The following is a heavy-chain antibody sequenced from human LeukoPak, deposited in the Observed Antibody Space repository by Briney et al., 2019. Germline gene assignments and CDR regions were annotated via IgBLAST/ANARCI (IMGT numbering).Heavy chain of an antibody. D-gene: IGHD6-6*01. CDR1: GFTFSNYN. J-gene: IGHJ4*02. V-gene: IGHV3-48*02. CDR3: AREHSSSSGSVSDY. CDR2: ISSSSSTI. Sequence: GGSLRLSCTASGFTFSNYNMNWVRQAPGKELGWVSYISSSSSTIYYADSVKGRFIISRDNAKNSLYLQINSLRDEDTAVYYCAREHSSSSGSVSDYWGQGTLVTVSS.